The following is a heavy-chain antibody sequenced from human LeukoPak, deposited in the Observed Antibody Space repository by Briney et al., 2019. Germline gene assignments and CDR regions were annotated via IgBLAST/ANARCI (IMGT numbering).Heavy chain of an antibody. Sequence: SETLSLTCAVYGGSFSGYYWSWIRQPPGKGLEWIGEINHSGSTNYNPSLKSRVTISVDTSKNQFSLKLSSVTAADTAVYYCARSGYSSAAPTRFDYWGQGTLVTVSS. CDR1: GGSFSGYY. CDR3: ARSGYSSAAPTRFDY. D-gene: IGHD6-25*01. V-gene: IGHV4-34*01. J-gene: IGHJ4*02. CDR2: INHSGST.